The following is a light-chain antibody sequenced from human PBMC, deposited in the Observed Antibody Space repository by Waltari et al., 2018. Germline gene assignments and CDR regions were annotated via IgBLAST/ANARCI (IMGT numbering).Light chain of an antibody. CDR2: DAS. CDR1: QSVGSY. V-gene: IGKV3-11*01. CDR3: QQRHDWPNT. Sequence: EIVLTQSPATLSLSPGERATLSCRASQSVGSYLGWYQQTPGQAPRLLIYDASTRASGVPGRFSGSWSGTDFTLTISSLEPEDFAVYYCQQRHDWPNTFGQGTKLEI. J-gene: IGKJ2*01.